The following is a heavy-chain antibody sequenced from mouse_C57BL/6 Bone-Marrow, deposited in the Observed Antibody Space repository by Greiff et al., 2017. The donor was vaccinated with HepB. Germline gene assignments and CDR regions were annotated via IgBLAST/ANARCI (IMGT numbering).Heavy chain of an antibody. CDR2: IWWDDDK. J-gene: IGHJ4*01. CDR1: GFSLSTFGMG. V-gene: IGHV8-8*01. CDR3: ARIYYDYSYAMDY. D-gene: IGHD2-4*01. Sequence: QVQLKESGPGILQPSQTLSLTCSFSGFSLSTFGMGVGWIRQPSGKGLEWLAHIWWDDDKYYNPALKSRLTIAKATSKNQVFLKIANVDTADTATYYCARIYYDYSYAMDYWGQGTSVTVSS.